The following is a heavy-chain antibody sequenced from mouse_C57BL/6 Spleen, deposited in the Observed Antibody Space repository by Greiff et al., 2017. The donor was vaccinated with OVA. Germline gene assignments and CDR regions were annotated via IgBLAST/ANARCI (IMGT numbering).Heavy chain of an antibody. CDR1: GYTFTEYP. J-gene: IGHJ1*03. D-gene: IGHD1-1*01. Sequence: QVQLQQSGAELVKPGASVKLSCKASGYTFTEYPIHWVKQRSGQGLEWIGWFYPGSGSIKYNEKFKDKATLTADKSSSTVYMELSRLTSEDSAVYFCARHEDRGDYYGSSSYWYFDVWGTGTTVTVSS. V-gene: IGHV1-62-2*01. CDR2: FYPGSGSI. CDR3: ARHEDRGDYYGSSSYWYFDV.